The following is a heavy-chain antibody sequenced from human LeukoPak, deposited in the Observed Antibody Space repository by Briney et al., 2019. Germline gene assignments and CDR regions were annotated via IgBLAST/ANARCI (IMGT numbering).Heavy chain of an antibody. D-gene: IGHD2-15*01. Sequence: ASVKVSCKASGYTFTSYYMDWVRQAPGQGLEWMGIINPSGGSTSYAQKFQGRVTMTRDTSTSTVYMELSSLRSEDTAVYYCAILVVVAATPPLKNPSTDAFDIWGQGTMVTVSS. CDR1: GYTFTSYY. CDR3: AILVVVAATPPLKNPSTDAFDI. CDR2: INPSGGST. V-gene: IGHV1-46*01. J-gene: IGHJ3*02.